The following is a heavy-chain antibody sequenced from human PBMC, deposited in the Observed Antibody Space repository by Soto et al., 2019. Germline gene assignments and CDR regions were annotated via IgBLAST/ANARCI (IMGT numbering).Heavy chain of an antibody. J-gene: IGHJ4*02. CDR3: AKAGEDWYSSGGYERFDY. Sequence: EVQLLESGGGLVQPGGSLRLSCAASGFTFSSYAMSWVRQAPGKGLEWVSAISGSGGSTYYADSVKGRFTISRDNSKNTLYLQMNSRRADDTAVYYCAKAGEDWYSSGGYERFDYWGQGTLVTVSS. CDR1: GFTFSSYA. CDR2: ISGSGGST. V-gene: IGHV3-23*01. D-gene: IGHD6-19*01.